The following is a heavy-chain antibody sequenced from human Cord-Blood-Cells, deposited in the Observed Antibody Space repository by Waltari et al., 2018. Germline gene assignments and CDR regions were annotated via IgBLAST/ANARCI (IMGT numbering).Heavy chain of an antibody. Sequence: QLQLQESGPGLVKPSETLSLTCTVSGGSISSSSYYWGWIRQPPGKGLEWIGSIYYGGSTYYNPSLKSRVTISVDTSKNQFSLKLSSVTAADTAVYYCASKWNYYFDYWGQGTLVTVSS. J-gene: IGHJ4*02. CDR2: IYYGGST. CDR1: GGSISSSSYY. V-gene: IGHV4-39*01. D-gene: IGHD1-7*01. CDR3: ASKWNYYFDY.